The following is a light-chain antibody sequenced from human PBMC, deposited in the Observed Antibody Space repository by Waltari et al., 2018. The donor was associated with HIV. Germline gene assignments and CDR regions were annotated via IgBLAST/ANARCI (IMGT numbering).Light chain of an antibody. Sequence: VLTQSPATLSMSPGDRVTLTCRASQSVTTYLGWYQQKPGQAPRLPIYDVSNRATGIPVRFSGSGFGTDFTLTISSLEPEDFAVYYCQQRNEWPLTFGGGTKVELK. CDR3: QQRNEWPLT. V-gene: IGKV3-11*01. CDR2: DVS. CDR1: QSVTTY. J-gene: IGKJ4*01.